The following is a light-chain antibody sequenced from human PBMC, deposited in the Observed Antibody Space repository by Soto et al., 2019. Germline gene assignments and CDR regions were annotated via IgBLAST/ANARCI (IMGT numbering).Light chain of an antibody. Sequence: QSVLTQPASVSGSPGQSITISCTGTSSDVGGYNYVSWYQQHPGKAPKLMIYDVNNRPSGVSNRFSGSKSGNTASLTISGLQAEDEADYYCSSYTSSGTLWVFGGGTKLTVL. J-gene: IGLJ3*02. CDR1: SSDVGGYNY. V-gene: IGLV2-14*01. CDR2: DVN. CDR3: SSYTSSGTLWV.